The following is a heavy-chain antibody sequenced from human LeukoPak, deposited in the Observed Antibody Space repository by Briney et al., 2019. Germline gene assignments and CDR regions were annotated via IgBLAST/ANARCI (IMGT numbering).Heavy chain of an antibody. J-gene: IGHJ4*02. D-gene: IGHD5-18*01. Sequence: GGSLRLSCAASGFTFSSYGMHWVRQAPGKGLEWVAVIWYDGSNKYYADSVKGRFTISRDNSKNTLYLQMNSLRAEDTAVYYCARIIINSGYSYGIDFWGQGTLVTVSS. CDR3: ARIIINSGYSYGIDF. CDR1: GFTFSSYG. V-gene: IGHV3-33*01. CDR2: IWYDGSNK.